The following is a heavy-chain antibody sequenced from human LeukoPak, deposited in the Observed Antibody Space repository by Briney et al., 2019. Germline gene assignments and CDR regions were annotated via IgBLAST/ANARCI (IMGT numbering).Heavy chain of an antibody. D-gene: IGHD3-22*01. CDR3: AKDFNPPYYYDSSGQYDY. J-gene: IGHJ4*02. CDR1: GFTFSSYG. Sequence: PGGSLRLSCAASGFTFSSYGMSWVRQAPGKGLEWVSAISGSGGSTYYADSVKGRFTISRDNSKNTLYLQMHSLRAEDTAAYYCAKDFNPPYYYDSSGQYDYWGPGTLVTVS. CDR2: ISGSGGST. V-gene: IGHV3-23*01.